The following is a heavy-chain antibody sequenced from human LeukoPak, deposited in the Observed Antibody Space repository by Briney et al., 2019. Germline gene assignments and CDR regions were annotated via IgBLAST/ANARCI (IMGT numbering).Heavy chain of an antibody. CDR2: IKEDGSTT. J-gene: IGHJ4*02. CDR1: GFTFSTHW. CDR3: APQTMILVL. V-gene: IGHV3-7*01. D-gene: IGHD3-22*01. Sequence: HPGGSQRLSCVASGFTFSTHWVSWVRQAPGKGLEWVANIKEDGSTTDYVDSVKGRFTISRDNAKNSVFLQMNSLRAEDTAVYYCAPQTMILVLGGQGTLVTVSS.